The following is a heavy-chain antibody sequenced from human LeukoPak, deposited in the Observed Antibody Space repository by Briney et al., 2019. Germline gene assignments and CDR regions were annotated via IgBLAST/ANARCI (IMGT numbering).Heavy chain of an antibody. CDR3: ARDYVYGSGSYSGWFDP. Sequence: GGSLRLSCAASGFTFSSYAMHWVRQAPGKGLEWVAVISYDGSNKYYADSVKGRFTISRDNSKNTLYLQMNSLRAEDTAVYYCARDYVYGSGSYSGWFDPWGQGTLVTVSS. D-gene: IGHD3-10*01. J-gene: IGHJ5*02. CDR1: GFTFSSYA. CDR2: ISYDGSNK. V-gene: IGHV3-30-3*01.